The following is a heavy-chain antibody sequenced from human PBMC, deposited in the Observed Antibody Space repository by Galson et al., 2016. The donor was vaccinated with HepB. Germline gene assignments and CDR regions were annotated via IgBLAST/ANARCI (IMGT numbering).Heavy chain of an antibody. CDR3: VARDGYTADY. CDR2: ISYDESNK. V-gene: IGHV3-30*03. J-gene: IGHJ4*02. Sequence: SLRLSCAASGFTFSRYGMHWVRQAPGKGLQWVAVISYDESNKSYGDSVKGRFTISRDKSKNTLYPQMHSLRVEDTAVYYCVARDGYTADYWGQGTLVTVSS. D-gene: IGHD5-24*01. CDR1: GFTFSRYG.